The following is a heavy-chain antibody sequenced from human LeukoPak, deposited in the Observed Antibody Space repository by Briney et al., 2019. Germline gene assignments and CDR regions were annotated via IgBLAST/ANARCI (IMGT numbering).Heavy chain of an antibody. D-gene: IGHD3-10*01. CDR2: IYYSGST. V-gene: IGHV4-31*03. CDR3: ARLHARRYTYYYGSGSYLHWFDP. CDR1: GGSISSGGYY. J-gene: IGHJ5*02. Sequence: SETLSLTCTVSGGSISSGGYYWRWIRQHPGKGLEWIGYIYYSGSTYYNPSLKSRVTISVDTSKNQFSLKLSSVTAADTAVYYCARLHARRYTYYYGSGSYLHWFDPWGQGTLVTVSS.